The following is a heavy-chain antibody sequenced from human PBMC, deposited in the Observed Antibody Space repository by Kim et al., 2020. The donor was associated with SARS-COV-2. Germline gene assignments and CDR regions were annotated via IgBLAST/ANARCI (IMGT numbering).Heavy chain of an antibody. D-gene: IGHD6-13*01. CDR2: ISYDGSNK. CDR1: GFTFSSYA. J-gene: IGHJ5*02. Sequence: GGSLRLSCAASGFTFSSYAMHWVRQAPGKGLEWVAVISYDGSNKYYADSVKGRFTISRDNSKNTLYLQMNSLRAEDTAVYYCARDSLWMRQLVGGWFDPWGQGTLVTVSS. CDR3: ARDSLWMRQLVGGWFDP. V-gene: IGHV3-30*04.